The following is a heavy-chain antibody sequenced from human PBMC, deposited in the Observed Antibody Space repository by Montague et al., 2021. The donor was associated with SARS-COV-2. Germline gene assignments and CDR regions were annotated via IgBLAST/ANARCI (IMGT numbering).Heavy chain of an antibody. J-gene: IGHJ4*02. Sequence: SLSLSCSASGFSFSGYAMNWVRQAPGKGLEWISVIYGGGAYTNYADSVKGRFTISRDDSKATVFLQMNGLRSDDTAMYYCAKGSTGLWGQGTLVTVSS. D-gene: IGHD1-1*01. CDR1: GFSFSGYA. CDR2: IYGGGAYT. V-gene: IGHV3-23*03. CDR3: AKGSTGL.